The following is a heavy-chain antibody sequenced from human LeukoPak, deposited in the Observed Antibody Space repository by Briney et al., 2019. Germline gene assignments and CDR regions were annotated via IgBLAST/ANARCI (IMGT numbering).Heavy chain of an antibody. J-gene: IGHJ4*02. CDR1: GFTFNTYA. CDR3: AEPIVGTLRGFDY. V-gene: IGHV3-23*01. D-gene: IGHD1-26*01. Sequence: GGSLRLSCAASGFTFNTYAMSWVRQAPGRRLEWVSAISAGGTTTYYADSVKGRFTISRDNSENTLDLQMNSLRAEDTAIYYCAEPIVGTLRGFDYWGQGTLVTVSS. CDR2: ISAGGTTT.